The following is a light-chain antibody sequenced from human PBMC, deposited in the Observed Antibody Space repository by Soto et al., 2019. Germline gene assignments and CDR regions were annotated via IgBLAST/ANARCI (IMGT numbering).Light chain of an antibody. CDR3: QQYHTSPIT. CDR1: QSLLHSNGYNY. Sequence: DSVMTQSPLSLPVARGEPASISCRSSQSLLHSNGYNYLAWYQQKPGQAPRFLIYGASIRATGIPDRFSGSGSGTDFTLTISRLEPEDFAVYYCQQYHTSPITFGQGTRLEIK. J-gene: IGKJ5*01. CDR2: GAS. V-gene: IGKV3-20*01.